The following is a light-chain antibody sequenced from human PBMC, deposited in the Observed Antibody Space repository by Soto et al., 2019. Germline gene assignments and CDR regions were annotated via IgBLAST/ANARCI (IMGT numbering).Light chain of an antibody. Sequence: EIVMTQSPATLSVSPGDRATLSCRASQSVSSSLAWYQQIPGQAPRLLISDASTRATGIPARFGGSGSGTAFTLTISSLQAEAFAVYYCQQYNNWPPLTFGGGTKVELK. V-gene: IGKV3-15*01. CDR2: DAS. J-gene: IGKJ4*01. CDR3: QQYNNWPPLT. CDR1: QSVSSS.